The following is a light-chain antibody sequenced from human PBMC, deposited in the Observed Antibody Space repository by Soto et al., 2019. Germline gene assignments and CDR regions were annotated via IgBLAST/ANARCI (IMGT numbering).Light chain of an antibody. CDR3: QQYGSSPWT. J-gene: IGKJ1*01. V-gene: IGKV3-20*01. CDR1: QSVSSSY. CDR2: GAS. Sequence: ENVLMQSPGTLSLYTGERATLSCRASQSVSSSYLAWYQQKPGQAPRLLIYGASSRATGIPDRFSGSGSGTDFTLTISRLEPEDFAVYYCQQYGSSPWTFGQGTKVDIK.